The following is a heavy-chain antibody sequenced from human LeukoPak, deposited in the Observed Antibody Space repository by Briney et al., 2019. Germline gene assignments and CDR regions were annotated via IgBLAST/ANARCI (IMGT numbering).Heavy chain of an antibody. J-gene: IGHJ4*02. Sequence: GGSLRLSCAASGFTFSSYSMNWVRQAPGKGLEWVSVIYSGGSTYYADSVKGRFTISRDNSKNTLYLQMNSLRAEDTAVYYCAGYIAAADYYFDYWGQGTLVTVSS. CDR3: AGYIAAADYYFDY. V-gene: IGHV3-53*01. D-gene: IGHD6-13*01. CDR2: IYSGGST. CDR1: GFTFSSYS.